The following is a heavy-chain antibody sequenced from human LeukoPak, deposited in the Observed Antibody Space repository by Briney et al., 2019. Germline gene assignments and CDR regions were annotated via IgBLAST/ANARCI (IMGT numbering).Heavy chain of an antibody. CDR1: GFTFSSYW. CDR3: ARDFGGAIDY. Sequence: PGGSLRLSCAASGFTFSSYWLSWVRQAPAKGLEWVANIKQDGSEKYYVDSVKGRFTISRDNAKNSPYLQMNSLRAEDTAVYYCARDFGGAIDYWGQGTLVTVSS. J-gene: IGHJ4*02. CDR2: IKQDGSEK. V-gene: IGHV3-7*01. D-gene: IGHD3-16*01.